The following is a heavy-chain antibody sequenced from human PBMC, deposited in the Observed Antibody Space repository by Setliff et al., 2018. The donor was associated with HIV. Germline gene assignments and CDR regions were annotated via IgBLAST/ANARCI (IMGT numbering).Heavy chain of an antibody. D-gene: IGHD3-16*01. CDR3: VRQTQWDLGDDSFDI. Sequence: SETLSLTCIVSGGSIGSNYWSWIRQSPGKGLEWSGYVYYTGSTNYNPSLKSRGTISIDMSTNHFYLRLPSVTAADTAIYYCVRQTQWDLGDDSFDIWGQGTMVTVSS. CDR1: GGSIGSNY. CDR2: VYYTGST. V-gene: IGHV4-59*08. J-gene: IGHJ3*02.